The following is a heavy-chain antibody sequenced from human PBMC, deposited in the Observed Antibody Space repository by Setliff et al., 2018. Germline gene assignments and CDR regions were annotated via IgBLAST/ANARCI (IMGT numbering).Heavy chain of an antibody. J-gene: IGHJ3*02. V-gene: IGHV1-3*01. CDR2: INAGNGNI. Sequence: GASVKVSCKASGDTSTTYAIHWVRQAPGQGLEWMGWINAGNGNIRYSQNFQGRVTITRDTSASTAYMELSSLTSEDTAVYYCTRDFLGATASFDIWGQGTMVTVSS. CDR3: TRDFLGATASFDI. CDR1: GDTSTTYA. D-gene: IGHD3-3*01.